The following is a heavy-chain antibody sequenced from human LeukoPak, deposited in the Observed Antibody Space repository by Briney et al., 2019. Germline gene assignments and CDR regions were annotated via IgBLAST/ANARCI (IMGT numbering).Heavy chain of an antibody. V-gene: IGHV3-21*01. D-gene: IGHD6-19*01. CDR1: GFTFSSYS. CDR2: ISSSSSYI. Sequence: GGSLRLSCAASGFTFSSYSMNWVRQAPGKGLEWVSSISSSSSYIYYADSVKGRFTISRDNAKNSLYLQMNSLRAEDTAVYYCARDAYSSSWYRGIAVAGTGGNWFDPWGQGTLVTVSS. CDR3: ARDAYSSSWYRGIAVAGTGGNWFDP. J-gene: IGHJ5*02.